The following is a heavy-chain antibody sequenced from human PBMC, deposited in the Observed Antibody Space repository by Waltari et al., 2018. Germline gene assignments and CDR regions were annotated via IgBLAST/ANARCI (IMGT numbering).Heavy chain of an antibody. CDR3: ARLEDCSGGNCYSANHYPVDV. D-gene: IGHD2-15*01. V-gene: IGHV4-34*01. J-gene: IGHJ6*02. Sequence: QMQLQQWGAGLLKSSDTLSLTCAVYGGPFNSYYWSWLRQPPGKGLEWIGEINPAGTINSNPPLKGRVAHSVDTPKKQFSLKLTSVTAADTAMYYCARLEDCSGGNCYSANHYPVDVWGPGTTVTVS. CDR1: GGPFNSYY. CDR2: INPAGTI.